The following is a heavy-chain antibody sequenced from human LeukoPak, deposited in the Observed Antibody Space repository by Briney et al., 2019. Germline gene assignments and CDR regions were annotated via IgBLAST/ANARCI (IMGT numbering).Heavy chain of an antibody. V-gene: IGHV3-7*01. J-gene: IGHJ4*02. Sequence: PGGSLRLSCAASGFTFSSYSMSWVRQAPGKGLEWVANIKQDGSEKYYVDSVKGRFTISRDNAKNSLYLQMNSLRAEDTAVYYCACLADYWGQGTLVTVSS. CDR1: GFTFSSYS. CDR3: ACLADY. CDR2: IKQDGSEK.